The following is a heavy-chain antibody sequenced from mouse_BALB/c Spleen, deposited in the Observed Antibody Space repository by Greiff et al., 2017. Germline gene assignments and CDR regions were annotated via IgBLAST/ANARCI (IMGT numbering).Heavy chain of an antibody. V-gene: IGHV14-1*02. CDR1: GFNIKDYY. D-gene: IGHD1-1*01. CDR3: ARGVYYGSSYGFAY. J-gene: IGHJ3*01. Sequence: VQLKQSGAELVRPGALVKLSCKASGFNIKDYYMHWVKQRPEQGLEWIGWIDPENGNTIYDPKFQGKASITADTSSNTAYLQLSSLTSEDTAVYYCARGVYYGSSYGFAYWGQGTLVTVSA. CDR2: IDPENGNT.